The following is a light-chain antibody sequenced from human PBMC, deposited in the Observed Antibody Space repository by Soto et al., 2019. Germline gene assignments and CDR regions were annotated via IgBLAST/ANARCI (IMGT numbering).Light chain of an antibody. Sequence: DIQMTQSPSTLSSSVGHIITITCRASQSISSWLAWYQQKPGKAPKLLIYDASSLESGVPSRFSGSGSGTEFTLTISSLQPGDFATYYCQQSYSTPWTFGQGTKVDI. V-gene: IGKV1-5*01. J-gene: IGKJ1*01. CDR2: DAS. CDR1: QSISSW. CDR3: QQSYSTPWT.